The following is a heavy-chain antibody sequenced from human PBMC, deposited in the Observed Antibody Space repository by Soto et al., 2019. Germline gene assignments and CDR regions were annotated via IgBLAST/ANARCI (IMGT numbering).Heavy chain of an antibody. CDR3: ARGPDDSDVPRWDY. D-gene: IGHD4-17*01. J-gene: IGHJ4*02. Sequence: QVQLVQSGAEVKRPGASVKVSCKASGYTFTNYYMHWVRQAPGQGLEWMGVIHYSGATPTYAQKFQGRVTMARDTSTSTVYVELSSLTSEDTAVYYCARGPDDSDVPRWDYWGQGTRVTVSS. V-gene: IGHV1-46*01. CDR1: GYTFTNYY. CDR2: IHYSGATP.